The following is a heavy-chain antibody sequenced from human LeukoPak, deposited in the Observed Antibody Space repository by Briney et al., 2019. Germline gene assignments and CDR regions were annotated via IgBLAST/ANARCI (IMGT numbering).Heavy chain of an antibody. J-gene: IGHJ4*02. CDR3: ASDSGYDYYFDY. CDR1: GGPISSSSYY. V-gene: IGHV4-39*01. D-gene: IGHD5-12*01. CDR2: IYYSGST. Sequence: PSETLSLTCTVSGGPISSSSYYWGWIRQPPGKGLEWIGSIYYSGSTYYNPSLKSRVTISVDTSKNQFSLKLSSVTAADTAVYYCASDSGYDYYFDYWGQGTLVTVSS.